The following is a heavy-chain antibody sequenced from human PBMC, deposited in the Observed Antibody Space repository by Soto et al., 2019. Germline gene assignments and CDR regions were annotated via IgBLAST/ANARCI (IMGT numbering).Heavy chain of an antibody. CDR1: GYTFINFD. D-gene: IGHD6-13*01. CDR3: GRMAPAGTLNWFDP. V-gene: IGHV1-8*02. Sequence: QVQLVQSGAEVKEPGASVRVSCKASGYTFINFDISWVRQAAGQGLEWLGWMNPGSGKTGYASKVPGRVAMTRDASTGTSHLELSSLISDDTAVYYCGRMAPAGTLNWFDPWGQGTLVTVSS. CDR2: MNPGSGKT. J-gene: IGHJ5*02.